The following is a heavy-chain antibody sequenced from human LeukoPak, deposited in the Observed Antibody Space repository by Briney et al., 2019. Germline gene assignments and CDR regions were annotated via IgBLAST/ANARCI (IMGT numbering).Heavy chain of an antibody. D-gene: IGHD3-22*01. CDR1: GGSFSVYY. CDR3: AGEKNYYDSRDNCGMDV. Sequence: SETLSLTCAVDGGSFSVYYWSWIRQPPGNGLELIREINHSVSTTYHPSLQSRLTISVDATKNQFSLKLSCVTAADTAVYYCAGEKNYYDSRDNCGMDVWGQGHTVTVSS. V-gene: IGHV4-34*01. CDR2: INHSVST. J-gene: IGHJ6*02.